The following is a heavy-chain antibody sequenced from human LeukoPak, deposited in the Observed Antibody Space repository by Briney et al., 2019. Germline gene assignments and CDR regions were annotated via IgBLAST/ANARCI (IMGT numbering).Heavy chain of an antibody. D-gene: IGHD6-19*01. CDR1: GFTFSSYE. CDR3: ARDGDWYSSGWFGVGFDY. V-gene: IGHV3-48*03. Sequence: PGGSLRLSCAASGFTFSSYEMNWVRQAPGKGLEWVSYISSSGSTIYYADSVKGRFTISRDNAKNSLYLQMNSLRAEDTAVYYCARDGDWYSSGWFGVGFDYWGQGTLVTVSS. CDR2: ISSSGSTI. J-gene: IGHJ4*02.